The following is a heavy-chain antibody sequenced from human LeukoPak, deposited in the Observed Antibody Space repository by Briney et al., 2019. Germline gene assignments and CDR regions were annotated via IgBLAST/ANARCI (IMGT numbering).Heavy chain of an antibody. J-gene: IGHJ4*02. V-gene: IGHV3-11*01. CDR1: GFSLSGSW. CDR3: ARVHSGGLRFLEWLSQVDY. Sequence: GGSLRLSCEASGFSLSGSWMHWVRQAPGKGLEWVSYISSSGSTIYYADSVKGRFTISRDNAKNSLYLQMNSLRAEDTAVYYCARVHSGGLRFLEWLSQVDYWGQGTLVTVSS. CDR2: ISSSGSTI. D-gene: IGHD3-3*01.